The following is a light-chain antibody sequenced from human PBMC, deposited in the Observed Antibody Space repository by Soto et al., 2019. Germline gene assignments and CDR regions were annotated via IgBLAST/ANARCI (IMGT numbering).Light chain of an antibody. V-gene: IGKV3-15*01. CDR2: HAA. Sequence: EIVMTQSPATLSVSPGERATLSCRASQSVSNNVARDQQKPGQAPRLLIYHAATRATGIPARFRGSGSGTEVTLTISSLRSEDFAVYYCQQDNEWPLTFGGGTKVEIK. CDR3: QQDNEWPLT. J-gene: IGKJ4*01. CDR1: QSVSNN.